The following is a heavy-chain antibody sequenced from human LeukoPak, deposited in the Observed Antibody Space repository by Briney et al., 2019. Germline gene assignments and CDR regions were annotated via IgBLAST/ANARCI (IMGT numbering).Heavy chain of an antibody. CDR1: GFTFGSYS. V-gene: IGHV3-48*02. CDR3: ARDFSYGDS. CDR2: ISGSSSPI. J-gene: IGHJ4*02. D-gene: IGHD4-17*01. Sequence: GGSLRLSCAASGFTFGSYSMNWVRQAPGKGLEWVSYISGSSSPIHYADSVKGRFTISRDNAKNSLYLQVNSLRDEDTAVYYCARDFSYGDSWGQGTLVTVSS.